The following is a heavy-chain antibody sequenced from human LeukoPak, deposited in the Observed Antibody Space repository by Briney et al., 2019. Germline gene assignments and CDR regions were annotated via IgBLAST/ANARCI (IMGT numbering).Heavy chain of an antibody. CDR3: ARGTYYDFWSGYYPALLDY. CDR1: GGSISSYY. CDR2: IYYSGST. Sequence: SETLSLTCTVSGGSISSYYWSWIRQPPGKGLEWIGYIYYSGSTNYSPSLKSRVTISVDTSKNQFSLKLSSVTAADTAVYYCARGTYYDFWSGYYPALLDYWGQGTLVTVSS. J-gene: IGHJ4*02. V-gene: IGHV4-59*01. D-gene: IGHD3-3*01.